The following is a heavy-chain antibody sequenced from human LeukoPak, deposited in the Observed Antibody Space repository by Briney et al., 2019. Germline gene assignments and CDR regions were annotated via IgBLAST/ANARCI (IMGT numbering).Heavy chain of an antibody. CDR3: ARDLVVAARFSGFGFDP. J-gene: IGHJ5*02. Sequence: PGGSLRLSCAASGFTFSSYSMNWVRQAPGKGLKWVSSISSSSSYIYYADSVKGRFTISRDNAKNSLYLQMNSLRAEDTAVYYCARDLVVAARFSGFGFDPWGQGTLVTVSS. V-gene: IGHV3-21*01. CDR2: ISSSSSYI. CDR1: GFTFSSYS. D-gene: IGHD2-15*01.